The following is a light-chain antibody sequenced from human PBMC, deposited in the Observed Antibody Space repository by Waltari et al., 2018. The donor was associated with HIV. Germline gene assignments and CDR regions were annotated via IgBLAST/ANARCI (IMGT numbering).Light chain of an antibody. CDR3: QSYDSSLSGSRV. V-gene: IGLV1-40*01. CDR1: SSNIGAGYD. J-gene: IGLJ3*02. CDR2: GNS. Sequence: QSVLTQPPSVSGAPGQRVTISCTGSSSNIGAGYDVHWYQQLPGPAPKLLIYGNSNRPSGVPDRFSCSKSGTSASLAITGLQAEDEADYYCQSYDSSLSGSRVFGGGTKLTVL.